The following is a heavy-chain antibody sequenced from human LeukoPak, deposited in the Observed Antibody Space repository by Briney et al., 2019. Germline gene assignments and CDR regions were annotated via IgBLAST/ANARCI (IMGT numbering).Heavy chain of an antibody. CDR2: ISGSGGST. CDR1: GLTFSDYT. Sequence: AGGSLRLSCAASGLTFSDYTMNWVRQAPGKGLEWVSAISGSGGSTYYADSVKGRFTISRDNSKNTLYLQMNSLRAEDTAVYYCAKDRTGLLWFGELLYYFDYWGQGTLVTVSS. CDR3: AKDRTGLLWFGELLYYFDY. V-gene: IGHV3-23*01. J-gene: IGHJ4*02. D-gene: IGHD3-10*01.